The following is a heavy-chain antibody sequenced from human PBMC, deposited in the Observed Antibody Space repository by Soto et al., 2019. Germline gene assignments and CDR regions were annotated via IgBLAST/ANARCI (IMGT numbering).Heavy chain of an antibody. V-gene: IGHV3-30*18. CDR3: AKASFAYGDYFDY. J-gene: IGHJ4*02. CDR1: GFTFSSYG. CDR2: ISYDGSNK. D-gene: IGHD4-17*01. Sequence: PGGSLRLSCAASGFTFSSYGIHWVRQAPGKGLEWVAVISYDGSNKYYADSVKGRFTISRDNSKNTLYLQMNSLRAEDTAVYYCAKASFAYGDYFDYWGQGTLVTVSS.